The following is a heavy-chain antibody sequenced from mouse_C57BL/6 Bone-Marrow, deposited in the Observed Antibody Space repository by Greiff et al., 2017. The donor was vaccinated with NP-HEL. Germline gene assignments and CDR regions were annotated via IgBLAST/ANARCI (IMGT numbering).Heavy chain of an antibody. V-gene: IGHV5-17*01. D-gene: IGHD2-3*01. J-gene: IGHJ3*01. CDR1: GFTFSDYG. CDR2: ISSGSSTI. Sequence: EVQLQQSGGGLVKPGGSLKLSCAASGFTFSDYGMHWVRQAPEKGLEWVAYISSGSSTIYYADTVKGRFPISRDNAKNTLFLQMTSLRSEDTAMYYCARRSGYFTFAYWGQGTLVTVSA. CDR3: ARRSGYFTFAY.